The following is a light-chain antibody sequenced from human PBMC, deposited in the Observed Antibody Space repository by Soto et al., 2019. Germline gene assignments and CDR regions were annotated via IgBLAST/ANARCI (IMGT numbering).Light chain of an antibody. CDR2: ENN. J-gene: IGLJ3*02. Sequence: QSMLTQPPSVSAAPGQKVTISCSGSSSNIGNSYISWYQQLPGTAPKLLIYENNKRPSGIPDRFSGSKSGTSATLGITGLQTGDEADYYCETWDSSLSAGVFGGGTKVTVL. CDR1: SSNIGNSY. CDR3: ETWDSSLSAGV. V-gene: IGLV1-51*02.